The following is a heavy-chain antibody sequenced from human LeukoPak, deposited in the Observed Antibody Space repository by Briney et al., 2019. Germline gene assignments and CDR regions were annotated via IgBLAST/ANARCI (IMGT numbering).Heavy chain of an antibody. CDR1: GGSFSGYY. CDR3: ASPGRYGSGRGVIGY. V-gene: IGHV4-34*01. Sequence: PSETLSLTCAVYGGSFSGYYWSWIRQPPGKGLEWIGEINHSGSTNYNPSLKSRVTISVDTSKNQFSLKLSSVTAADTAVYYCASPGRYGSGRGVIGYWGQGTLVTVSP. J-gene: IGHJ4*02. D-gene: IGHD3-10*01. CDR2: INHSGST.